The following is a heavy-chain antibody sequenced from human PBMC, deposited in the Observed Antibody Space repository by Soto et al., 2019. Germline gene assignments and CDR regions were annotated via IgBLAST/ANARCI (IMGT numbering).Heavy chain of an antibody. J-gene: IGHJ4*02. V-gene: IGHV1-2*04. CDR1: GYTFTGYY. CDR3: ARGGYRTVTAFDY. CDR2: INPNSGGT. D-gene: IGHD2-21*02. Sequence: ASVKVSCKASGYTFTGYYMHWVRQAPGQGLEWMGWINPNSGGTNYAQKFQGWVTMTRDTSISTAYMELSRLRSDDTAVYYCARGGYRTVTAFDYWGQGTLVTVSS.